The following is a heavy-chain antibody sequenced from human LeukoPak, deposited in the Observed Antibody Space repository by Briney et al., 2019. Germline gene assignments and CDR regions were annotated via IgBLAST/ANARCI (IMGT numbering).Heavy chain of an antibody. V-gene: IGHV3-48*03. CDR1: GFTFSSYE. Sequence: AGGSLRLSCAASGFTFSSYEMNWVRQAPGRGREWVSYISSSGSTIYYADSVKGRCTISRDNAKNSMYLQMNSLRAEDTAVYYCAELGIPMLGGVRGKGPTVTISS. CDR3: AELGIPMLGGV. J-gene: IGHJ6*04. CDR2: ISSSGSTI. D-gene: IGHD3-10*02.